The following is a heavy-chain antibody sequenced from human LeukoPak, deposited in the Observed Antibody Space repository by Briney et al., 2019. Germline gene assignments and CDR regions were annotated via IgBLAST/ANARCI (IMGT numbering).Heavy chain of an antibody. Sequence: ASVKVSCKASGYTFTSYGISWVRQAPGQGLEWMGWISAYNGNTNYAQKLQGRVTITADKSTSTAYMELSSLRSEDTAVYYCARQVVPAANDYWGQGTLVTVSS. V-gene: IGHV1-18*01. J-gene: IGHJ4*02. CDR2: ISAYNGNT. D-gene: IGHD2-2*01. CDR3: ARQVVPAANDY. CDR1: GYTFTSYG.